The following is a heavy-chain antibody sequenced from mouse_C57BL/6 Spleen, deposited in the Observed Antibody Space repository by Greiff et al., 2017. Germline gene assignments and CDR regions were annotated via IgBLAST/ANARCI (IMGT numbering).Heavy chain of an antibody. CDR2: ISSGGDYI. V-gene: IGHV5-9-1*02. CDR1: GFTFSSYA. CDR3: TRIHGTSGGCAY. Sequence: EVKLMDSGEGLVKPGGSLKLSCAASGFTFSSYAMSWVRQTPEKRLEWVAYISSGGDYIYYADTVKGRFTISRDNARNTLYLQMSSLKSEDTAMYYCTRIHGTSGGCAYWGQGTLVTVSA. J-gene: IGHJ3*01. D-gene: IGHD1-1*01.